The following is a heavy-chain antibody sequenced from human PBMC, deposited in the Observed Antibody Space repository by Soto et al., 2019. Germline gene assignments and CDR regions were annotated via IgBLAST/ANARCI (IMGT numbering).Heavy chain of an antibody. CDR1: GLTFSSYG. Sequence: GGSLRLSCAASGLTFSSYGMHWVRQAPGKGLEWVAVIWYDGSNKYYADSVKGRFTISRDNSKNTLYLQMNSLRAEDTAVYYCARDQVKTYYDFWSGYYLDYGMDVWGQGTTVTVSS. V-gene: IGHV3-33*01. D-gene: IGHD3-3*01. J-gene: IGHJ6*02. CDR2: IWYDGSNK. CDR3: ARDQVKTYYDFWSGYYLDYGMDV.